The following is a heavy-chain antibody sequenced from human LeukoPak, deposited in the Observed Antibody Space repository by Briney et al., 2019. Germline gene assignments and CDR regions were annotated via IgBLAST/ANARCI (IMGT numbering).Heavy chain of an antibody. CDR3: AKDVAPDQLLLTRDYYGMDV. Sequence: PGGSLRLSCTASGFTFNSYVSGFTFSTYALNWVRQAPGKGLEWVSGISGSGGSTHYADFVKGRLTISRDSSKNTLYLQLNSLKVEDTAVYYCAKDVAPDQLLLTRDYYGMDVWGQGTTVTVSS. D-gene: IGHD1-26*01. CDR2: ISGSGGST. V-gene: IGHV3-23*01. CDR1: GFTFNSYVSGFTFSTYA. J-gene: IGHJ6*02.